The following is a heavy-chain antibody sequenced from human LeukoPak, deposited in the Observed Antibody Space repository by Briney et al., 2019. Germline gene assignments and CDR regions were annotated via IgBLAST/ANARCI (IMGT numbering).Heavy chain of an antibody. D-gene: IGHD2-15*01. V-gene: IGHV3-30*18. J-gene: IGHJ4*02. CDR2: ISYGGSNK. CDR1: GFTFSSYG. Sequence: SGRSLRLSCAASGFTFSSYGMHWVRQAPGKGLEWVAVISYGGSNKFYADSVKGRFTISRDNSKNTLYLQMNSLRAEDMAVYYCAKLSGSCKFDYWDQGTLVTVSS. CDR3: AKLSGSCKFDY.